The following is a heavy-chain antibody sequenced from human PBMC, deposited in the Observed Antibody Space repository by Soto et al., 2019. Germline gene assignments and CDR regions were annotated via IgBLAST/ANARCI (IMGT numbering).Heavy chain of an antibody. CDR3: ARGYGDYDDY. D-gene: IGHD5-18*01. V-gene: IGHV1-69*01. J-gene: IGHJ4*02. Sequence: QVQLVQSGAEVKQPGSSVRVSCKASGGPFSPFFTTWVRQAPGKGLEWMGGITPLFSTTTYAQKFQDRVTISADESTATVFLDIPSLRSDDTAVYFFARGYGDYDDYWGQGTPITVSA. CDR1: GGPFSPFF. CDR2: ITPLFSTT.